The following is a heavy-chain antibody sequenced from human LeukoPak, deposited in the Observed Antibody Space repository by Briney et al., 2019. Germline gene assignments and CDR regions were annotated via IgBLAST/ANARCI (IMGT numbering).Heavy chain of an antibody. J-gene: IGHJ4*02. CDR2: IYYNVST. CDR3: AREAVAGENDY. Sequence: PSETLSLTCTVSGGPISSYYWSWSRQPTGKGLEWIGYIYYNVSTNYNPSLKSRVTISVDTSMNQFSLKLSSVTAADTAVYYCAREAVAGENDYWGQGTLVTVSS. D-gene: IGHD6-19*01. V-gene: IGHV4-59*12. CDR1: GGPISSYY.